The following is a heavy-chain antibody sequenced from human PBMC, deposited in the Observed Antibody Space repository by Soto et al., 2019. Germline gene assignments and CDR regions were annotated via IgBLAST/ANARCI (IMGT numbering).Heavy chain of an antibody. CDR1: GGSMSSYY. CDR3: ARERSEYSGYDSNFDY. D-gene: IGHD5-12*01. Sequence: SETLSLTCTVSGGSMSSYYWSWIRQPPGKGLEWIGYIYYSGSTNYNPSLKSRVTISVDTSKNQFSLKLSSVTAADTAVYYCARERSEYSGYDSNFDYWGQGTLVTVSS. V-gene: IGHV4-59*01. J-gene: IGHJ4*02. CDR2: IYYSGST.